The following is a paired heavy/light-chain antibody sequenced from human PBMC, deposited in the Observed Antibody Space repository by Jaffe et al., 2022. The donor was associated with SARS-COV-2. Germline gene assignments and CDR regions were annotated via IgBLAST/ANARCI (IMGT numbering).Heavy chain of an antibody. CDR1: GYSFTNYW. V-gene: IGHV5-51*01. CDR3: ARVPYYYGSGSYSWFDP. J-gene: IGHJ5*02. Sequence: EVQLVQSGAEVKKPGESLKISCKGSGYSFTNYWIGWVRQMPGKGLEWMGFIYPGDSNTRYSPSFQGQVTISADKSISTAYLQWSSLKASDTAMYYCARVPYYYGSGSYSWFDPWGQGTLVTVSS. D-gene: IGHD3-10*01. CDR2: IYPGDSNT.
Light chain of an antibody. CDR2: GAS. V-gene: IGKV3-20*01. Sequence: EFVLTQSPDTLSLSPGERATLSCRTSQSVSSSFLAWYQHKPGQAPRLLIYGASSRATGIPDRFSGSGSGTDFTLTISRLEPEDFAVYYCQQYGSSPRLTFGGGAKVEIK. CDR1: QSVSSSF. J-gene: IGKJ4*01. CDR3: QQYGSSPRLT.